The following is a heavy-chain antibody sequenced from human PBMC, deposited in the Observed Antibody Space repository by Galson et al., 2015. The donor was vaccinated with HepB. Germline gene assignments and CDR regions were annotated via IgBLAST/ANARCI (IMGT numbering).Heavy chain of an antibody. V-gene: IGHV3-53*01. J-gene: IGHJ3*02. Sequence: SLRLSCAASGFTVSSNYMNWVRQAPGKGLEWVSVIYSDDSTYYADSVKGRFTISRDNSKNTLYLQMNSLRAEDTAVYYCARDWSGTDAFDIWGQGTMVTVSS. CDR3: ARDWSGTDAFDI. CDR1: GFTVSSNY. CDR2: IYSDDST.